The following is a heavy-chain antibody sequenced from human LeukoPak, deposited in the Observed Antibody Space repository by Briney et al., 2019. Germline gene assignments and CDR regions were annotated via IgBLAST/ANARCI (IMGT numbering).Heavy chain of an antibody. Sequence: PGGSLRLSCAASGFTFSSYGMSWVRQAPGKGLEWVSGISGSGDSTYYADSVKGRFTISRDNSKNTLYLQMNSLRAEDTAVFYCAKDRWLQFGGSFDYWGQGTLVTVSS. J-gene: IGHJ4*02. CDR1: GFTFSSYG. CDR2: ISGSGDST. CDR3: AKDRWLQFGGSFDY. D-gene: IGHD5-24*01. V-gene: IGHV3-23*01.